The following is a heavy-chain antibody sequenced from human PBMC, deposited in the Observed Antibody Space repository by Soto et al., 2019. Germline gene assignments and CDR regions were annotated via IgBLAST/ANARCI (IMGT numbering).Heavy chain of an antibody. V-gene: IGHV3-23*01. D-gene: IGHD3-3*01. CDR3: AKGRAITVYGVDILFDY. CDR2: ISGSGDNT. Sequence: LSLTCTVSGGSVSSGSYYWSWIRQPPGKGLEWVSVISGSGDNTFYAASVKGRFAISRDNSKNVLYLQMNSLSADDAAVYFCAKGRAITVYGVDILFDYWGLGTLVTVSS. CDR1: GGSVSSGSYY. J-gene: IGHJ4*01.